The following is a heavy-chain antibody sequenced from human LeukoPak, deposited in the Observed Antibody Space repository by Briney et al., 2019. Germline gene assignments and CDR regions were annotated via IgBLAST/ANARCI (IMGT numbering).Heavy chain of an antibody. Sequence: GGSLRPSCAASGFTFSDYYMSWIRQAPGKGLEWVSYISSSGSTIYYADSVKGRFTISRDNAKNSLYLQMNSLRAEDTAVYYCARSPDILTGENFDYWGQGTLVTVSS. D-gene: IGHD3-9*01. CDR1: GFTFSDYY. V-gene: IGHV3-11*01. CDR3: ARSPDILTGENFDY. J-gene: IGHJ4*02. CDR2: ISSSGSTI.